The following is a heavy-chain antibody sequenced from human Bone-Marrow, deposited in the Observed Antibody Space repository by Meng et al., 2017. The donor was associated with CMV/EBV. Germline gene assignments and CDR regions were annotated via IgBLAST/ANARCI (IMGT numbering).Heavy chain of an antibody. CDR2: IRYDGSNK. D-gene: IGHD6-6*01. V-gene: IGHV3-30*02. Sequence: GGSLRLSCSASGFTFNSYGIHWVRQAPGKGLEWVAFIRYDGSNKYYADSVKGRFTISRDNSKNTLYLQMNSLRAEDTAVYYCARHIAARGDNWFDPWGQGTLVTVSS. CDR3: ARHIAARGDNWFDP. CDR1: GFTFNSYG. J-gene: IGHJ5*02.